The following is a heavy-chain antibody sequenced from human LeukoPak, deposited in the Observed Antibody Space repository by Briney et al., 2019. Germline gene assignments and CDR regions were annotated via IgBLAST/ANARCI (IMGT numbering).Heavy chain of an antibody. J-gene: IGHJ5*02. Sequence: GASVKVSCKASGYTFTSYAMHWVRQAPGQRLEWMGWINAGNGNTKYSQKFQGRVTITRDTSASIAYMELSSLRSEDTAVYYCARDGNGIVVVPAAIGWFDPWGQGTLVTVSS. V-gene: IGHV1-3*01. CDR2: INAGNGNT. D-gene: IGHD2-2*02. CDR3: ARDGNGIVVVPAAIGWFDP. CDR1: GYTFTSYA.